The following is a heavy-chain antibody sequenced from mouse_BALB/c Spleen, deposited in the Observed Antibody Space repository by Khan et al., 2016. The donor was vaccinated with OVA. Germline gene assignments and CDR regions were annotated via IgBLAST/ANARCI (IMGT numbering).Heavy chain of an antibody. CDR2: IWGDGST. Sequence: VELVESGPGLVAPSQSLSITCTVSGFSLTSYGVNWVRRPPGKGLEWLGVIWGDGSTNYHSALISRLSLSKDNSMSQVFLKLNSLQTDDTATYYCAKWGGLYAMDYWGQGTSVTVSS. V-gene: IGHV2-3*01. D-gene: IGHD1-1*02. J-gene: IGHJ4*01. CDR1: GFSLTSYG. CDR3: AKWGGLYAMDY.